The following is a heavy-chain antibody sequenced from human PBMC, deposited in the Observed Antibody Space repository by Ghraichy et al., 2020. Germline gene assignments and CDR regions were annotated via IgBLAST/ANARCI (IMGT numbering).Heavy chain of an antibody. J-gene: IGHJ4*02. V-gene: IGHV1-18*04. CDR3: ARIYCSSASCYRVSYFDY. Sequence: ASVKVSCRASGYIFSSYGISWVRQAPGQGLEWMGWISNYNGNTNYGQNFQGRVTMTTDTSTNPAHMELRSLRSDDTAVYYCARIYCSSASCYRVSYFDYWGQGTLVTVSS. CDR1: GYIFSSYG. D-gene: IGHD2-2*02. CDR2: ISNYNGNT.